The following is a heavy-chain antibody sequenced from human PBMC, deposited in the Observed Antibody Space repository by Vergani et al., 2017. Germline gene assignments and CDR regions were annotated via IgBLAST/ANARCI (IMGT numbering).Heavy chain of an antibody. J-gene: IGHJ4*02. CDR1: GFTFSSYA. CDR3: AREGARIAAGFDY. D-gene: IGHD6-13*01. V-gene: IGHV3-30-3*01. CDR2: ISYDGSNK. Sequence: QVQLVESGGGVVQPGRSLRLSCAASGFTFSSYAMHWVRQAPGKGLEWVAVISYDGSNKYYADSVKGRFTISRDKSKNTLYLQMNSLRAEDTAVYYCAREGARIAAGFDYWGQGTLVTVSS.